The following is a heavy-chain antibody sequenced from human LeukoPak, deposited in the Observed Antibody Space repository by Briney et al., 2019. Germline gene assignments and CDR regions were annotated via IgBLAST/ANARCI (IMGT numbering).Heavy chain of an antibody. CDR3: ARALDCSSTSCYAVDY. CDR2: IWYDGSNK. V-gene: IGHV3-33*01. CDR1: GFTFSSDG. D-gene: IGHD2-2*01. Sequence: GGSLRLSCAASGFTFSSDGMHWVRRAPGKGLEWVAVIWYDGSNKYYADSVKGRFTISRDNSKNTLYLQMNSLRAEDTAVYYCARALDCSSTSCYAVDYWGQGTLVTVSS. J-gene: IGHJ4*02.